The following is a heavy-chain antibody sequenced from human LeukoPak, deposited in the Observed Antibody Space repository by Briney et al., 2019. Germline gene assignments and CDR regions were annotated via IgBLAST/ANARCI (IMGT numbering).Heavy chain of an antibody. Sequence: SQTLSLTCAISGDSVSSNSAAWNWIRQSPSRGLERLGRPYYRSKWYNDYAVSVKSRITINPDTSKNQFSLQLNSVTPEDTAVYYCARSIDYYDSSGSDGYFDYWGQGTLVTVSS. CDR2: PYYRSKWYN. J-gene: IGHJ4*02. CDR1: GDSVSSNSAA. V-gene: IGHV6-1*01. CDR3: ARSIDYYDSSGSDGYFDY. D-gene: IGHD3-22*01.